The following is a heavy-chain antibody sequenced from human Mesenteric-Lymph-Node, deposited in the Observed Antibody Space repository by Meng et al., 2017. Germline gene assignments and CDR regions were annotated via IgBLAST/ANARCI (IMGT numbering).Heavy chain of an antibody. V-gene: IGHV4-4*02. D-gene: IGHD6-19*01. CDR1: GGSISSSNC. CDR2: IYHSGST. Sequence: QWRLRGPGPGLVKPSGTWSLTCAVSGGSISSSNCGRWVRQPPGKGLEWIGEIYHSGSTNYNPSLKSRVTISVDKSKNQFSLNLSSVTAADTAVYYCARVGQWLPIDYWGQGTLVTVSS. J-gene: IGHJ4*02. CDR3: ARVGQWLPIDY.